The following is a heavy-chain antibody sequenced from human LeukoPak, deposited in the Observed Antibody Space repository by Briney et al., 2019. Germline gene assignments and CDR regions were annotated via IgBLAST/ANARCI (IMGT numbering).Heavy chain of an antibody. CDR1: GYTFTNHH. J-gene: IGHJ6*03. V-gene: IGHV1-69*06. Sequence: ASVKVSCKASGYTFTNHHINWVRQATGQGLERMGGIIPIFGTANYAERFQDRVTITADKSTSTAYMELSSLRSEDTAMYYCAINQAGYCGGGSCYRREFYYMDVWGKGTSVTVSS. CDR3: AINQAGYCGGGSCYRREFYYMDV. D-gene: IGHD2-15*01. CDR2: IIPIFGTA.